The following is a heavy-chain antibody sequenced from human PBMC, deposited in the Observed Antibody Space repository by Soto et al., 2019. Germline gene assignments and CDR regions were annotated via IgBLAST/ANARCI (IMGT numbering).Heavy chain of an antibody. D-gene: IGHD2-2*01. CDR3: ARQPYCSSTSCIAYYYYYGMDV. J-gene: IGHJ6*02. V-gene: IGHV4-59*08. CDR2: VYNSGST. CDR1: GGSISSNY. Sequence: PSETLSLTCTVSGGSISSNYWTWIRQPPGKGLEWIGYVYNSGSTNYNPSLKSRVTISEDTSKSQFSLKLNSVTAADTAVYYCARQPYCSSTSCIAYYYYYGMDVRGQGTTVTVSS.